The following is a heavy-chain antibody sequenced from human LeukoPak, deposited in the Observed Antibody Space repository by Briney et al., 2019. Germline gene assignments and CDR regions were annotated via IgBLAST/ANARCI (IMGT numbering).Heavy chain of an antibody. V-gene: IGHV1-69*05. CDR1: GGTFSSYA. D-gene: IGHD4-11*01. Sequence: SVKVSCKASGGTFSSYAISWVRQAPGQGLEWVGGIIPIFGTANYAQKFQGRVTITTDESTSTAYMELSSLRSEDTAVYYCARGRFCGNYVPYYYYYMDVWGKGTTVTVSS. CDR2: IIPIFGTA. CDR3: ARGRFCGNYVPYYYYYMDV. J-gene: IGHJ6*03.